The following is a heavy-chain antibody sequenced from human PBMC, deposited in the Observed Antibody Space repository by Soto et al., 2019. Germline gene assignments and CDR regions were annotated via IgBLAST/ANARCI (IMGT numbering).Heavy chain of an antibody. D-gene: IGHD2-15*01. Sequence: QVQLQEPGQGLVRPSKTRSLTSTVSGGSFTIGDSYWSGFRHPPGRALEGIGYIYYSGSTYYNPSLKSRVTISVDTSKNQFSLKLSSVTAADTAVYYCARDRRGWFRWFDPWGQGTLVTVSS. CDR2: IYYSGST. CDR3: ARDRRGWFRWFDP. J-gene: IGHJ5*02. CDR1: GGSFTIGDSY. V-gene: IGHV4-30-4*01.